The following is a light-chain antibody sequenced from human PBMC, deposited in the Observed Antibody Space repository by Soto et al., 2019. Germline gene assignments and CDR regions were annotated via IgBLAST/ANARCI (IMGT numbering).Light chain of an antibody. Sequence: PGERATLSCTASQSLRSNFLAXYQXKXGXXXRXXXYDASSRAAGIPDRFSGSGYGTDFTLTITRLEPEDFAVYHCQQYDGSPRTFGQGTKVDI. CDR2: DAS. J-gene: IGKJ1*01. CDR1: QSLRSNF. CDR3: QQYDGSPRT. V-gene: IGKV3-20*01.